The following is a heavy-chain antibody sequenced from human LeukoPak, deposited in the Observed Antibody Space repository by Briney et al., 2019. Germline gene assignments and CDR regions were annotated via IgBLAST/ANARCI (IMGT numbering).Heavy chain of an antibody. Sequence: PSETLSLTCAVYGGSFSGYYWGWIRQPPGKGLEWIGEINHSGSTNYNPSLKSRVTISVDTSKNQFSLKLSSVTAADTAVYYCARRTHNNAGYYYYYMDVWGKGTTVTVSS. J-gene: IGHJ6*03. CDR2: INHSGST. CDR1: GGSFSGYY. D-gene: IGHD1-14*01. CDR3: ARRTHNNAGYYYYYMDV. V-gene: IGHV4-34*01.